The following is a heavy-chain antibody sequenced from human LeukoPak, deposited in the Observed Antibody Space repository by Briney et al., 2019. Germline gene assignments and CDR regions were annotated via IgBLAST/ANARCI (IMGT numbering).Heavy chain of an antibody. J-gene: IGHJ4*02. CDR2: IASGSQT. Sequence: GGSLRLSCTASGFTLSSHDMHWVRQATGKGLEWIAAIASGSQTFYAGSVKGRFTISREDAKNFLYLQMNSLRAGDTAVYYCVREARGYHYTYFDYWGQGTLVTVSS. CDR1: GFTLSSHD. CDR3: VREARGYHYTYFDY. V-gene: IGHV3-13*01. D-gene: IGHD5-18*01.